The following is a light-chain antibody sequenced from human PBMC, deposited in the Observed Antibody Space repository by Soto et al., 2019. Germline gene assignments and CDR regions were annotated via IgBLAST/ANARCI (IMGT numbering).Light chain of an antibody. CDR3: QQYDNLPPFT. CDR2: DAS. V-gene: IGKV1-33*01. CDR1: QDISNY. J-gene: IGKJ3*01. Sequence: DIQMTQSPSSLSASVGDRVTITCQASQDISNYLNWYQQKPGKAPKLLIYDASNLETGVPSRFNGSGSGTDFTLTISSLQPEDIATYYCQQYDNLPPFTFGPGTKVDIK.